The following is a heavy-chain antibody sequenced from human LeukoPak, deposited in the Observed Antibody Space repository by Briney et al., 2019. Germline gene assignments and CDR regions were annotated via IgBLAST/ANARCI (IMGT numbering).Heavy chain of an antibody. CDR2: IYYSGNT. CDR3: ARGGWSLDY. J-gene: IGHJ4*02. Sequence: PSETLSLTCTVSGGSMSTFYWSWIRQPPGKGLEWIGYIYYSGNTNYNPSLKSRVTISVDTSENQFSLKLSSVTAADTAVYYCARGGWSLDYWGQGTLVTVSS. V-gene: IGHV4-59*01. D-gene: IGHD2-15*01. CDR1: GGSMSTFY.